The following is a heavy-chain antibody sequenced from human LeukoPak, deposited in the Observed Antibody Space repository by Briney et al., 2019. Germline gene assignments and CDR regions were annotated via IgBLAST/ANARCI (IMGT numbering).Heavy chain of an antibody. D-gene: IGHD6-13*01. CDR3: AISSSWYVVLGY. V-gene: IGHV4-34*01. J-gene: IGHJ4*02. CDR1: GGSFSGYY. CDR2: INHSGST. Sequence: PSETLSLTCAVYGGSFSGYYWSWIRQPPGKGLEWIGEINHSGSTNYNPSLKSRVTISVDTSKNQFSLKLSSVTAADTAVYYCAISSSWYVVLGYWGQGTLVTVSS.